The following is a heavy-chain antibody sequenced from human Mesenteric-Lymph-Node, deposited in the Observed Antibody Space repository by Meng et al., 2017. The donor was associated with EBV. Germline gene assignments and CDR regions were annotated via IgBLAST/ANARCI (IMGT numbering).Heavy chain of an antibody. Sequence: QGHLRESGPGLVKPSGTLSLTCAVSGASISSSNWWTWVRQAPGRGLEWIGEVRHTGITNYNPSLKSRVSMSVDKSQNQFSLKLTSMTAADTAVYYCAVLGKVVIGSDWGQGTLVTVSS. CDR1: GASISSSNW. J-gene: IGHJ1*01. D-gene: IGHD3-10*01. CDR2: VRHTGIT. CDR3: AVLGKVVIGSD. V-gene: IGHV4-4*02.